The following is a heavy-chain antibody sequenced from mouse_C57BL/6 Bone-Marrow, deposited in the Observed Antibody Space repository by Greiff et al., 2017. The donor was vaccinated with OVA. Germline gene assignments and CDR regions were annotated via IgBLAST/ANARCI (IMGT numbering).Heavy chain of an antibody. Sequence: EVMLVESEGGLVQPGSSMKLSCTASGFTFSDYYMAWVRQVPEKGLEWVANINYDGSSTYYLDTLKSRFIISRDNAKNNLYLQMSSLKSEDTATYYCARGGPYWYFDVWGTGTTVTVSS. CDR2: INYDGSST. V-gene: IGHV5-16*01. CDR3: ARGGPYWYFDV. D-gene: IGHD3-3*01. CDR1: GFTFSDYY. J-gene: IGHJ1*03.